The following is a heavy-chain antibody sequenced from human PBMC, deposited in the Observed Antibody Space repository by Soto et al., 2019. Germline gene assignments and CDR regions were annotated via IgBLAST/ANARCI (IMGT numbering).Heavy chain of an antibody. D-gene: IGHD2-15*01. CDR2: VSYSGST. J-gene: IGHJ5*02. V-gene: IGHV4-59*01. CDR3: ARRTAGGPLYTWFDP. Sequence: QVQLQESGPGLVKPSETLSLTCTVSGGSISSYYWNWIRQFPGKGLEWIGYVSYSGSTNYNPSLKSRVTMSVDTSNKQISLILTSVTAADTAVYYCARRTAGGPLYTWFDPWGQGTLVTVSS. CDR1: GGSISSYY.